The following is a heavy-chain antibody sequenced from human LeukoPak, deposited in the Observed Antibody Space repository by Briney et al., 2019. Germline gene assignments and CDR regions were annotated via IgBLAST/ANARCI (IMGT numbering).Heavy chain of an antibody. D-gene: IGHD4-17*01. CDR3: AREVRYGDYESGFDY. V-gene: IGHV1-69*06. J-gene: IGHJ4*02. Sequence: SVKVSCKASGGTFSSYAINWVRQAPGQGLEWMGGIIPIFGTANYAQKFQGRVTITADKSTSTAYMELSSLRSEDTAVYYCAREVRYGDYESGFDYWGQGALVTVSS. CDR2: IIPIFGTA. CDR1: GGTFSSYA.